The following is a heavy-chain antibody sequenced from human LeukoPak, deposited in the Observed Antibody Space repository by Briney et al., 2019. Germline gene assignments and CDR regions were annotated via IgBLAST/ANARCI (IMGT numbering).Heavy chain of an antibody. Sequence: GGSLRLSCAASGFTFSSYWMSWVRQAPGKGLEWVANIKQDGSEKYYVDSVKGRFTISRDNAKNSLYLQMNSLRAEDTALYYCARDRGVDTAMVNWSVPWGQGTLVTVSS. CDR1: GFTFSSYW. V-gene: IGHV3-7*03. CDR2: IKQDGSEK. CDR3: ARDRGVDTAMVNWSVP. D-gene: IGHD5-18*01. J-gene: IGHJ5*02.